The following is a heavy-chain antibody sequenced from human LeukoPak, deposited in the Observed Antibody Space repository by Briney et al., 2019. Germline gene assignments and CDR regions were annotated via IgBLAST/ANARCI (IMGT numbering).Heavy chain of an antibody. CDR3: ARVGVGGNYYDSSGYLY. CDR2: ISAYNGNT. V-gene: IGHV1-18*01. J-gene: IGHJ4*02. D-gene: IGHD3-22*01. Sequence: GASVKVSCKASGYTFTSYGISWVRQAPGQGLEWMGWISAYNGNTNYAQKLQGRVTMTTDTSTSTAYMELRSLRSDDTAVYYCARVGVGGNYYDSSGYLYWGQGTLITVPS. CDR1: GYTFTSYG.